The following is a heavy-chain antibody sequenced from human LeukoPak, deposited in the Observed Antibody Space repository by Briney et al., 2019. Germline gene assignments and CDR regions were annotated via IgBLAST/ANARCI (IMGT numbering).Heavy chain of an antibody. V-gene: IGHV1-69*04. D-gene: IGHD3-22*01. J-gene: IGHJ4*02. CDR3: AREGYYYDSSGYYYLDY. CDR1: GGTFNSYA. CDR2: IIPILGIA. Sequence: GASVKVSCKASGGTFNSYAISWVRQAPGQGLEWMGRIIPILGIANYAQKFQGRVTITADKSTSTAYMELSSLRSEDTAVYYCAREGYYYDSSGYYYLDYWGQGTLVTVSS.